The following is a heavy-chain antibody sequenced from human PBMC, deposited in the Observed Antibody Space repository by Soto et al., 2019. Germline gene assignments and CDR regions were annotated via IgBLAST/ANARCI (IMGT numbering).Heavy chain of an antibody. Sequence: GESLKIACKASGYNFTNHWIVWVRQMPGKGLAWAGVIFPGDSDTRYSPSFHGQVTLSADKSSSTAFLQWGSLDASDSAMYYCARQRNAYYGMAVWGEGTTVTVSS. V-gene: IGHV5-51*01. CDR2: IFPGDSDT. CDR1: GYNFTNHW. CDR3: ARQRNAYYGMAV. J-gene: IGHJ6*04.